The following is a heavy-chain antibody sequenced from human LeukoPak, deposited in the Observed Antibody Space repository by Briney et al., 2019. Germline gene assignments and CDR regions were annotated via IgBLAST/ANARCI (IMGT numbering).Heavy chain of an antibody. CDR1: GYTFSSYG. CDR3: AGVLRYFDWYSDY. CDR2: INTYNGKP. Sequence: ASVKVSCKASGYTFSSYGLGWVRQAPGQGLEWMGWINTYNGKPNYAQKLQGRVSLTTDTSTSTAYMELTSLRSDDTAVYYCAGVLRYFDWYSDYWGQGTLVTVSS. J-gene: IGHJ4*02. V-gene: IGHV1-18*01. D-gene: IGHD3-9*01.